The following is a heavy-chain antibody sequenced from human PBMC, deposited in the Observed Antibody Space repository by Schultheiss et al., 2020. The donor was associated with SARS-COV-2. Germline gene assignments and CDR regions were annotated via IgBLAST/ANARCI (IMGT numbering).Heavy chain of an antibody. CDR2: ISRSGSTI. CDR1: GFTFSSYA. J-gene: IGHJ3*02. D-gene: IGHD3-10*01. V-gene: IGHV3-48*01. CDR3: ARDRGELLDLDAFDI. Sequence: GGSLRLSCAVSGFTFSSYAMSWVRQVPGKGLEWVSYISRSGSTIYYADSVKGRFTISRDNSKNTLYLQMNSLRAEDTAVYYCARDRGELLDLDAFDIWGQGTMVTVSS.